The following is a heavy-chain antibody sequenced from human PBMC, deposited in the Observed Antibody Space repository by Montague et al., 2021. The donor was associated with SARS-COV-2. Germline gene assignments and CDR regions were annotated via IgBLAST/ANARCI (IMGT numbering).Heavy chain of an antibody. CDR3: TREGYQVLWSDYDYYGMDV. V-gene: IGHV4-34*01. CDR2: INHSGST. Sequence: SETLSLTCAVYGGSFSGYYWSWIRQPPAKSLEWIGEINHSGSTNYNPSLNSRVPISVYTSKNQFSLYLSSVTAADTAVYYCTREGYQVLWSDYDYYGMDVWGQGTPVTVSS. J-gene: IGHJ6*02. CDR1: GGSFSGYY. D-gene: IGHD2-2*01.